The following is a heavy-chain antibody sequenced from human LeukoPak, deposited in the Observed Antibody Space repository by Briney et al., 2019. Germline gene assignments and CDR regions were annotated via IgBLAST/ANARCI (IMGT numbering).Heavy chain of an antibody. D-gene: IGHD3-22*01. J-gene: IGHJ5*02. CDR1: GGSVSSYY. Sequence: SETLSLTCTVSGGSVSSYYWSWIRQPAGKGLEWIGRIYSSGSTNYNPSLKSRVTISVDTSKNQFSLKLSSVTAADTAVYYCARGLFLSGYYRKNWFDPWGQGTLVTVSS. CDR2: IYSSGST. V-gene: IGHV4-4*07. CDR3: ARGLFLSGYYRKNWFDP.